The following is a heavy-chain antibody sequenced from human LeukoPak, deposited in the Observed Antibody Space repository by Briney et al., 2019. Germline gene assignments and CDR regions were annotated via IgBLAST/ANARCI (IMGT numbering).Heavy chain of an antibody. D-gene: IGHD2-2*03. CDR3: AREAGYCSSTSCSYYYYMDV. J-gene: IGHJ6*03. CDR2: ISSSGSTI. Sequence: GGSLRLSCAASGFTFSDYYMTWIRQAPGRGLGWVSYISSSGSTIYYADSAKGRFTISRDSAKNSLFLQMNSLRAEDTAVYYCAREAGYCSSTSCSYYYYMDVWGKGTTVTVSS. CDR1: GFTFSDYY. V-gene: IGHV3-11*04.